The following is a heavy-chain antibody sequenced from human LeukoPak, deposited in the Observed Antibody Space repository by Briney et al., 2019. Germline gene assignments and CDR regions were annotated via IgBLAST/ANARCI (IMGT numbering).Heavy chain of an antibody. D-gene: IGHD1-26*01. CDR2: IIPILGIA. Sequence: GASVKVSCKASGGTFSSYAISWVRQAPAQGLEWMGRIIPILGIANYAQKFQGRVTITADKSTSTAYMELSSLRSEDTAVYYCARDRIVGAPEYWGQGTLVTVSS. CDR3: ARDRIVGAPEY. CDR1: GGTFSSYA. V-gene: IGHV1-69*04. J-gene: IGHJ4*02.